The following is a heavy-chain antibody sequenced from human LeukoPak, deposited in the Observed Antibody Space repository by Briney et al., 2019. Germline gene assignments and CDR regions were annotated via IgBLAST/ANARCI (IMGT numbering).Heavy chain of an antibody. CDR3: ARSRGYFDWSASDY. D-gene: IGHD3-9*01. V-gene: IGHV1-69*13. J-gene: IGHJ4*02. CDR1: GGTFSSYA. Sequence: SVKVSCKASGGTFSSYAISWVRQAPGQGLEWMGGIIPIFGTANYAQKFQGRVTITADESTSTAYMELSSLRSEDTAVYYCARSRGYFDWSASDYWGQGTLVTVSS. CDR2: IIPIFGTA.